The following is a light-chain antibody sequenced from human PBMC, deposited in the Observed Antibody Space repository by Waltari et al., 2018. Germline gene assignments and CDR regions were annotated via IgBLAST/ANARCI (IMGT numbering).Light chain of an antibody. CDR3: QQYVESPAT. CDR2: HAS. V-gene: IGKV3-20*01. J-gene: IGKJ1*01. Sequence: EIVLTQSPGTVSLSPGDRDTLSCRASQSVRIYLAWYQQKPGQAPWLLIYHASTRATGIPDRFSASGSGTDFSLTISRLEPEDFAMYYCQQYVESPATFGQGTKVEIK. CDR1: QSVRIY.